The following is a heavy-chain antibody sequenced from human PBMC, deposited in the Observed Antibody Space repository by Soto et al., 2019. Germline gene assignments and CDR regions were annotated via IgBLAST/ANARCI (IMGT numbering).Heavy chain of an antibody. D-gene: IGHD3-16*01. J-gene: IGHJ6*02. CDR3: SRTRSFTFGFSYGGMDV. Sequence: DSPKISCQGSGYIITSYWIAWVRQMPGKGLDWMGIIYPSDSDTRYSPSFQSPVTISADKSLRTAYPQPTSLRASDTALYYCSRTRSFTFGFSYGGMDVWGQGTTVTVSS. V-gene: IGHV5-51*01. CDR2: IYPSDSDT. CDR1: GYIITSYW.